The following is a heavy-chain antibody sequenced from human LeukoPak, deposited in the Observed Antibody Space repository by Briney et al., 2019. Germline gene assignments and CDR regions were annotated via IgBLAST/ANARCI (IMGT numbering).Heavy chain of an antibody. J-gene: IGHJ4*02. CDR3: ARWNDYYDSSGYDY. V-gene: IGHV1-2*06. CDR1: GYTFTGYY. CDR2: INPNSGGT. Sequence: ASVKVSCKASGYTFTGYYMHWVRQAPGQGLEWMGRINPNSGGTNYAQKFQGRVTVTRDTSISTAYMELSRLRSDDTAVYYCARWNDYYDSSGYDYWGQGTLVTVSS. D-gene: IGHD3-22*01.